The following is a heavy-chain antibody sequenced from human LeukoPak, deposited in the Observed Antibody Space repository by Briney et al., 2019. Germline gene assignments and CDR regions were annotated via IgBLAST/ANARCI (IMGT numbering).Heavy chain of an antibody. CDR2: ISAYNGNT. Sequence: ASVKVSCKASGYTFTSYGISWVRQAPGQGLEWMGWISAYNGNTNYAQKFQGRVTADKSTSTAYMELSSLRSEDTAVYYCARGTRIGYCSSTSCYDYYYYSMDVWGKGTTVTVSS. CDR1: GYTFTSYG. J-gene: IGHJ6*04. V-gene: IGHV1-18*01. D-gene: IGHD2-2*01. CDR3: ARGTRIGYCSSTSCYDYYYYSMDV.